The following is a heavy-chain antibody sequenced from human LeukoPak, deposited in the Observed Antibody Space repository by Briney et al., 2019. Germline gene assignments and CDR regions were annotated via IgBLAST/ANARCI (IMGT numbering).Heavy chain of an antibody. CDR1: GFTFSSYA. V-gene: IGHV3-23*01. D-gene: IGHD2-21*01. Sequence: GGSLRLSCAASGFTFSSYAMSWVRQAQGKGLEWVSAISGSGGSTYYADSVKGRFTISRDNSKNTLYLQMNSLRAEDTAVYYCAKCGGDGYGSPINWGQGTLVTVSS. CDR3: AKCGGDGYGSPIN. CDR2: ISGSGGST. J-gene: IGHJ4*02.